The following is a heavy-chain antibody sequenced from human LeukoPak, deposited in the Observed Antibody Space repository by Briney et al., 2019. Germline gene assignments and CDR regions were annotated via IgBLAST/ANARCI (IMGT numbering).Heavy chain of an antibody. V-gene: IGHV3-53*01. CDR3: VRERFGAIVEN. D-gene: IGHD5-24*01. J-gene: IGHJ4*02. Sequence: GGSLRLSCAASGFTVANDRMSWVRQAPGKGLEWVSTVYGGGNTAYADSVKGRFTISRDTSKNTLLLQMNSLRAEDTALYFCVRERFGAIVENRGQGALVIVSS. CDR2: VYGGGNT. CDR1: GFTVANDR.